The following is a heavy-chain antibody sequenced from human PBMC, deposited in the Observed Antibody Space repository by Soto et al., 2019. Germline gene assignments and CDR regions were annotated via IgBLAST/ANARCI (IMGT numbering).Heavy chain of an antibody. CDR2: IKQDGSEK. CDR3: ARDSGYDYYSYGMDV. Sequence: GGSRRLSGPPSEFPFVSFWRGWFRPAPGRGRRWGANIKQDGSEKVYVDSVTGRFTISRDNAKNSLYLQMNIRRAEDTAVYYCARDSGYDYYSYGMDVWGQGTTVTVSS. V-gene: IGHV3-7*01. D-gene: IGHD5-12*01. J-gene: IGHJ6*02. CDR1: EFPFVSFW.